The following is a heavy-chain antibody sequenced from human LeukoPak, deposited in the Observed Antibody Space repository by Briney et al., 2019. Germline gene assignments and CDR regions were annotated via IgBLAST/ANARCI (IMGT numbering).Heavy chain of an antibody. V-gene: IGHV3-23*01. J-gene: IGHJ4*02. D-gene: IGHD3-10*01. CDR2: IRGSGEST. CDR1: GFIFNTYA. Sequence: GGSLRLSCAASGFIFNTYAMSWARQAPGKGLEWVSTIRGSGESTHYADSVQGRFTISRDNSLYTVYLQMDSLRGDDTAVYYCAKDRISYTTSPGELSHWGQGTLVIVSS. CDR3: AKDRISYTTSPGELSH.